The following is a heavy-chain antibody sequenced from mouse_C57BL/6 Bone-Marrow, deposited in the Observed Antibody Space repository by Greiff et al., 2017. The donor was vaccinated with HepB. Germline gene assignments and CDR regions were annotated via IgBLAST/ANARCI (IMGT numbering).Heavy chain of an antibody. V-gene: IGHV1-18*01. CDR2: INPNNGGT. J-gene: IGHJ1*03. D-gene: IGHD1-1*01. CDR3: ALITTVVATNFDV. Sequence: EVKLLESGPELVKPGASVKIPCKASGYTFTDYNMDWVKQSHGKSLEWIGDINPNNGGTIYNQKFKGKATLTVDKSSSTAYMELRSLTSEDTAVYYCALITTVVATNFDVWGTGTTVTVSS. CDR1: GYTFTDYN.